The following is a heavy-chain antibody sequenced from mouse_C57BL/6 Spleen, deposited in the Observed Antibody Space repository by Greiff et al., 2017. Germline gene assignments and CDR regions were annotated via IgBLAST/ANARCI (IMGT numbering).Heavy chain of an antibody. CDR2: IDPETGGT. CDR3: TRGETVFDY. Sequence: QVQLQQSGAELVRPGASVTLSCKASGYTFTDYEMNWVKQTPVHGLEWIGAIDPETGGTAYNQKFKGKAILTADKSSSTAYMELRSLTSEDSAVYYCTRGETVFDYWGQGTTLTVSS. CDR1: GYTFTDYE. J-gene: IGHJ2*01. V-gene: IGHV1-15*01. D-gene: IGHD4-1*01.